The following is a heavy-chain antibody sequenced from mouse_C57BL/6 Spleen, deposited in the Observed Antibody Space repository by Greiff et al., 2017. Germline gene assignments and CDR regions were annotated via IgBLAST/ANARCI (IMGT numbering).Heavy chain of an antibody. CDR2: INPSTGGT. CDR1: GYSFTGYY. V-gene: IGHV1-43*01. J-gene: IGHJ1*03. Sequence: EVKVVESGPELVKPGASVKISCKASGYSFTGYYMHWVKQSSEKSLEWIGEINPSTGGTSYNQKFKGKATLTVDKSSSTAYMQLKSLTSEDSAVYYCARPHYYGSSSHWYFDVWGTGTTVTVSS. D-gene: IGHD1-1*01. CDR3: ARPHYYGSSSHWYFDV.